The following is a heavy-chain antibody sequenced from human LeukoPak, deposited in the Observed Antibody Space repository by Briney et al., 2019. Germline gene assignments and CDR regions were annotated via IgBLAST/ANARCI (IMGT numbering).Heavy chain of an antibody. CDR2: IRTKTYGGTT. CDR1: GFTSGDYA. Sequence: PGRSLRLSCAASGFTSGDYAMGRVRQAPGKGLEWVGFIRTKTYGGTTEYAASVKGRFTISRDDSKSIAYLQMNSLKTEDTAVYYCTRLSLSGKYFDYWGQGTLVTVSS. CDR3: TRLSLSGKYFDY. V-gene: IGHV3-49*04. D-gene: IGHD4-23*01. J-gene: IGHJ4*02.